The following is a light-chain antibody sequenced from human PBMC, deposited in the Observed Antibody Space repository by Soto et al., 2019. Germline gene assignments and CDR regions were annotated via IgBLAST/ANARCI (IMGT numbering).Light chain of an antibody. CDR2: GAY. Sequence: EIGLTQSPATLSLSPGERATLSCRASQSVTSSYLAWYQQKPGQAPRLLIYGAYSRATGIPDRCSGSGSGTDFTLTISRLEPEDFAVYYCQQYGSSPITFGQGTRLEIK. CDR1: QSVTSSY. V-gene: IGKV3-20*01. J-gene: IGKJ5*01. CDR3: QQYGSSPIT.